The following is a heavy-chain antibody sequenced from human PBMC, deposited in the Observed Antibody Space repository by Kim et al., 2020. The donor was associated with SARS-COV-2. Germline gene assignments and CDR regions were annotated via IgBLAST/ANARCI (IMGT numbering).Heavy chain of an antibody. J-gene: IGHJ4*02. CDR2: INAGNGNI. Sequence: ASVKVSCKASGYTFTNYAIQWVRQAPGQGLEWMGWINAGNGNIKYSERFQGRATLTWDTSASTAYMELSALTSEDTAVYYFARDLFQTGFDYWGQGTLVTVSS. V-gene: IGHV1-3*01. CDR3: ARDLFQTGFDY. CDR1: GYTFTNYA. D-gene: IGHD3-9*01.